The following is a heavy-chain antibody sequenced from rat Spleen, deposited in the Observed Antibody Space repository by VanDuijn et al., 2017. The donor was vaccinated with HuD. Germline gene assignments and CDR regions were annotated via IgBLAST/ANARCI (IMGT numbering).Heavy chain of an antibody. CDR3: ASGIAAFDY. CDR2: IWGNGNT. V-gene: IGHV2S61*01. Sequence: QVQLKESGPGLVQPSQTLSLTCTVSGFSLTSYNVHWVRQPPGKGLEWMGVIWGNGNTNYNSALKSRLSVSRDTSKSRVFLKMNNLQTEDTAMYFCASGIAAFDYWGQGVMVTVSS. CDR1: GFSLTSYN. D-gene: IGHD1-2*01. J-gene: IGHJ2*01.